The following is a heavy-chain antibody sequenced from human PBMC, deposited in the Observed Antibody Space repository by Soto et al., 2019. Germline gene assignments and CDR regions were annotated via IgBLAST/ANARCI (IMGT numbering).Heavy chain of an antibody. V-gene: IGHV4-34*01. CDR3: ARTGYSSGWYKAPFDI. Sequence: SETLSLTCAVYGGSFSGYYWSWIRQPPGKGLEWIGEINHSGSTNYNPSLKSRVTISVDTSKNQFSLKLSSVTAADTAVYYCARTGYSSGWYKAPFDIWGQRTMVTVSS. CDR1: GGSFSGYY. J-gene: IGHJ3*02. CDR2: INHSGST. D-gene: IGHD6-19*01.